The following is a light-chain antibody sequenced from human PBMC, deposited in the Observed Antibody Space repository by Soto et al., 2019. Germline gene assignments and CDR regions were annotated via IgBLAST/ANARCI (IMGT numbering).Light chain of an antibody. CDR2: DAS. V-gene: IGKV3-20*01. Sequence: DIVLTQSPGTLSVSPGERATLSCRASQSVGRNYLSWYQQKPGQAPRLLIYDASIRATGIAHRFCGSGCGTEFSIPTSRLEPADFAVYYCQQYASSPRTFGGGTKVETK. CDR3: QQYASSPRT. J-gene: IGKJ4*02. CDR1: QSVGRNY.